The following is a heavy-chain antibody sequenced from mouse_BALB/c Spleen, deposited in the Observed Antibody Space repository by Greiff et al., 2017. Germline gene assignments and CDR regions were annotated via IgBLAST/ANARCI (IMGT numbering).Heavy chain of an antibody. D-gene: IGHD2-1*01. CDR3: ASPGSGNYDWYFDV. Sequence: VQVVESGAELMKPGASVKISCKATGYTFSSYWIEWVKQRPGHGLEWIGEILPGSGSTNYNEKFKGKATFTADTSSNTAYMQLSSLTSEDSAVYYCASPGSGNYDWYFDVWGAGTTVTVSS. CDR1: GYTFSSYW. V-gene: IGHV1-9*01. J-gene: IGHJ1*01. CDR2: ILPGSGST.